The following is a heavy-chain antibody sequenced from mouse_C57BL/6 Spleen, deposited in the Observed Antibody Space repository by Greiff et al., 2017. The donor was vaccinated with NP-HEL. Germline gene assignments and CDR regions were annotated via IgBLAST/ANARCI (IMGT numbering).Heavy chain of an antibody. CDR2: IYPSDSET. V-gene: IGHV1-61*01. Sequence: QVQLQQSGAELVRPGSSVKLSCKASGYTFTSYWMDWVKQRPGQGLEWIGNIYPSDSETHYNQKFKDKATLTVDKSSSTAYMQLSSLTSEDSAVYYCARGLHWYFDVWGTGTTVTVSS. CDR3: ARGLHWYFDV. J-gene: IGHJ1*03. CDR1: GYTFTSYW. D-gene: IGHD2-13*01.